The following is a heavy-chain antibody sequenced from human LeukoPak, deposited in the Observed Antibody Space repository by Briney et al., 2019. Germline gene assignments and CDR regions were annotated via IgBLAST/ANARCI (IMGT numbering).Heavy chain of an antibody. Sequence: GGSLRLSCAASGFTFSSFSMNWVRQAPGKGLEWVSYISSGSSTIYYADSVKGRFTISRDNAKNSLYLQMNSLRAEDTAVYYCARDGPTSVLWGQGTLVTVSS. D-gene: IGHD1-1*01. CDR1: GFTFSSFS. J-gene: IGHJ4*02. V-gene: IGHV3-48*01. CDR3: ARDGPTSVL. CDR2: ISSGSSTI.